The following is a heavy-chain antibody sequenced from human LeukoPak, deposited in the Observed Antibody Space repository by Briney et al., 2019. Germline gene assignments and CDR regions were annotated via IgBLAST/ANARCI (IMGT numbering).Heavy chain of an antibody. CDR1: GGSISSSSYY. V-gene: IGHV4-39*07. D-gene: IGHD3-10*01. CDR3: AREGYYGSGYPFDY. CDR2: IYYSGST. J-gene: IGHJ4*02. Sequence: SETLSLTCTVSGGSISSSSYYWGWIRQPPGKGLEWIGSIYYSGSTYDNPSHKRRVTISVDTSKNQFSLKLSSGTAADTAVYYCAREGYYGSGYPFDYWGQGTLVTVSS.